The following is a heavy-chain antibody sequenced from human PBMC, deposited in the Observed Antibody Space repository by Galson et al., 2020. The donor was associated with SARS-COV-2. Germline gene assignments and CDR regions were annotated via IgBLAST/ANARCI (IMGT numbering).Heavy chain of an antibody. CDR1: GFNFGDYA. Sequence: GESLKISCTASGFNFGDYAMSWFRQAPGKGLEWVGFIRNKAFGGTREYAASVDGRFTISRDDSKYIAYLQMDSLKTEDTAVYYCARGITYCSSTGCALLYWGQGTLVTVSS. J-gene: IGHJ4*02. CDR3: ARGITYCSSTGCALLY. V-gene: IGHV3-49*03. D-gene: IGHD2-2*01. CDR2: IRNKAFGGTR.